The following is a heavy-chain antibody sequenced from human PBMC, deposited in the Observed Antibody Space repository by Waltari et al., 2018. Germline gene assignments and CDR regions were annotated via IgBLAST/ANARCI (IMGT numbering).Heavy chain of an antibody. D-gene: IGHD6-19*01. J-gene: IGHJ4*02. CDR3: AKTHRSGWTFDS. CDR2: IRYSGVDT. CDR1: GFTFGDYA. V-gene: IGHV3-23*01. Sequence: EVQLLESGGGLVQPGGSLRLSCAASGFTFGDYAMSWVRQAPGKGPEWVSLIRYSGVDTYYADSVKGRFTISRDNSQNTLYLQMNGLRAEDTALYYCAKTHRSGWTFDSWGQGTLVTVSS.